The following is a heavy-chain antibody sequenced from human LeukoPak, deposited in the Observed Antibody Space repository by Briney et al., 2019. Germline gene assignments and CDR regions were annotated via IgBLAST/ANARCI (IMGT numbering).Heavy chain of an antibody. D-gene: IGHD3-22*01. J-gene: IGHJ4*02. CDR2: MSPNSGDT. CDR1: GYTFTSYD. V-gene: IGHV1-8*01. CDR3: ARDSQHHYYDSSGYYSAPLPLEDY. Sequence: ASVKVSCKASGYTFTSYDFNWVRQATGQRPEWMGWMSPNSGDTGYAQKFQGRVTMTRDTSTSTVYMELSSLRSEDTAVYYCARDSQHHYYDSSGYYSAPLPLEDYWGQGTLVTVSS.